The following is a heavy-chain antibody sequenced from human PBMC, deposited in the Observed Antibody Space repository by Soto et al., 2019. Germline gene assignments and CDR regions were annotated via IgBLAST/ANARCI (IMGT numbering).Heavy chain of an antibody. Sequence: PGKSLKISCKGSGYSFTSYWIGWVRQMPGKGLEWMGIIYPGDSDTRYSPSFQGQVTISADKSITTAYLQWSSLKASDTAVYYCARSGKYYYGSGIYYDAFDIWGQGTMVTVSS. V-gene: IGHV5-51*03. J-gene: IGHJ3*02. CDR2: IYPGDSDT. D-gene: IGHD3-10*01. CDR1: GYSFTSYW. CDR3: ARSGKYYYGSGIYYDAFDI.